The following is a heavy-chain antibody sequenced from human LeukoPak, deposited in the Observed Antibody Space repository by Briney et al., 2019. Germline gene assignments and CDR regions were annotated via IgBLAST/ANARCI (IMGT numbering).Heavy chain of an antibody. CDR2: IYYSGST. Sequence: SETLSLTCTVSGGSISSYYWSWIRRPPGKGLGWIGYIYYSGSTNYNPSLKSRVTISVDTSKNQFSLKLSSVTAADTAVYYCARVVYDSSGYPHLDYWGQGTLVTVSS. CDR3: ARVVYDSSGYPHLDY. CDR1: GGSISSYY. J-gene: IGHJ4*02. D-gene: IGHD3-22*01. V-gene: IGHV4-59*01.